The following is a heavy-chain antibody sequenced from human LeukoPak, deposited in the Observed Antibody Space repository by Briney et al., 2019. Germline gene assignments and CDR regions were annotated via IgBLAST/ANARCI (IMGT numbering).Heavy chain of an antibody. D-gene: IGHD1-26*01. CDR1: GFTFSSYA. Sequence: GGSLRLSCAASGFTFSSYAMSWVRQAPGKGLEWVSAISGSGGSTYYADSVKGRFTISRDNSKDTLYLQMNSLRAEDTAVYYCAKAGSGSYYGMESHFDYWGQGTLVTVSS. V-gene: IGHV3-23*01. CDR3: AKAGSGSYYGMESHFDY. CDR2: ISGSGGST. J-gene: IGHJ4*02.